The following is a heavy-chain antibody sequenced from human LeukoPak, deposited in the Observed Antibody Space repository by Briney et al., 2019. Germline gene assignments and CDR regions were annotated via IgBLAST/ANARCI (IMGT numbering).Heavy chain of an antibody. CDR1: GGTFSSYA. V-gene: IGHV1-69*04. CDR2: FIPILGIA. J-gene: IGHJ3*02. Sequence: ASVKVSCKASGGTFSSYAISWVRQAPGQGLEWMGRFIPILGIANYAQKFQGRVTITADKSTSTAYMELSSLRSDDTAVYYCARDVTTVTLDAFDIWGQGTMVTVSS. CDR3: ARDVTTVTLDAFDI. D-gene: IGHD4-17*01.